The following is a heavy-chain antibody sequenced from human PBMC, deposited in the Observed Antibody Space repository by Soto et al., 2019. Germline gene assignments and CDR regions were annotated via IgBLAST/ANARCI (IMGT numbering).Heavy chain of an antibody. V-gene: IGHV3-23*01. J-gene: IGHJ4*02. CDR2: VLQYGDT. D-gene: IGHD1-1*01. CDR1: GFTFDTYT. CDR3: AKDKRPDGVWYIDY. Sequence: EVQLLESGGDLVQPGGSLRLSCAASGFTFDTYTMTWVRQAPGKGLEWVSSVLQYGDTFYADSVKGRFTISRDDSRNTLNLQMNSLRVEDTSIFFCAKDKRPDGVWYIDYWGQGTLVTVFS.